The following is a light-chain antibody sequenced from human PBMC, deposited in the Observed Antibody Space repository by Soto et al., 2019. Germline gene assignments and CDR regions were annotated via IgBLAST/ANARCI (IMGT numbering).Light chain of an antibody. J-gene: IGLJ2*01. CDR3: QSYDSSLSGWV. CDR2: GNS. CDR1: SSNIGAGYD. V-gene: IGLV1-40*01. Sequence: QPVLTQPPSXXXXXXXXXXISCTGSSSNIGAGYDVHWYQQLPGTAPKLLIYGNSNRPSGVPDRFSGSKSGTSASLAITGLQDEDEADYYCQSYDSSLSGWVFGGGTKLTVL.